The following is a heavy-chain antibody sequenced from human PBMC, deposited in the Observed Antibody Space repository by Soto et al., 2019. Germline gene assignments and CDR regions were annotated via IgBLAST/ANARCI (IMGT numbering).Heavy chain of an antibody. Sequence: ASVKVSCKASAYTFTGYYIHWVRQAPGQGLAWMGWINPNTGVTKYAQNLQGRVTMTRDTSISTAYMELSSLRSEDTAVYYCARSGFPGIAAYWGQGTLVTVSS. CDR2: INPNTGVT. V-gene: IGHV1-2*02. CDR1: AYTFTGYY. CDR3: ARSGFPGIAAY. D-gene: IGHD6-13*01. J-gene: IGHJ4*02.